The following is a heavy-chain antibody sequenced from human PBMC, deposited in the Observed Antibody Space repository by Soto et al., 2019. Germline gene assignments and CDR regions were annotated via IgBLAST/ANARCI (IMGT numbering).Heavy chain of an antibody. CDR1: GYTFTSYY. Sequence: GASVKVSCKASGYTFTSYYIHWVRQAPGQGLEWMGIINPSDGSTSYAQKFQGRVTMTRDTSTSTVYMDMSSLKSEDTAMYYCASLYDSGYFDYWGQGTLVTVSS. D-gene: IGHD3-10*01. J-gene: IGHJ4*02. CDR2: INPSDGST. V-gene: IGHV1-46*01. CDR3: ASLYDSGYFDY.